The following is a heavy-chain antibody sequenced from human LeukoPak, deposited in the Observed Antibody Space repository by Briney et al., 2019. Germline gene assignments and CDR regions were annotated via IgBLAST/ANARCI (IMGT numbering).Heavy chain of an antibody. D-gene: IGHD2-2*01. V-gene: IGHV4-34*01. J-gene: IGHJ6*02. CDR1: GGSFSGYY. CDR2: INHSGST. Sequence: SETLSLTCAVYGGSFSGYYWSWIRQPPGKGLEWIGEINHSGSTNYNPSLKSRVTISVDTSKNQFSLKLSSVTAEDTAVYYCAREAPVVPANVWGQGTTVTVSS. CDR3: AREAPVVPANV.